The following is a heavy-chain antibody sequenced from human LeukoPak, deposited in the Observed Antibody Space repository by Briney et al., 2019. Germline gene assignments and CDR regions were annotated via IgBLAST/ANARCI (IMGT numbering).Heavy chain of an antibody. D-gene: IGHD6-19*01. CDR2: INPNGGGT. V-gene: IGHV1-2*02. J-gene: IGHJ5*02. CDR1: GYTFTSYY. CDR3: FLWHSVAQDWDDP. Sequence: ASVKVSCKASGYTFTSYYMHWLPQAPGQGLEWMGWINPNGGGTNYAQKFQGRVTMTRDTSISTAYMELSGLRSDDTAVYFSFLWHSVAQDWDDPWGQGTLVAVSS.